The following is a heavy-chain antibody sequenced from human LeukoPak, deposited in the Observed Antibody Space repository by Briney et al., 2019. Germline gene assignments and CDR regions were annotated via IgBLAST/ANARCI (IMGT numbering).Heavy chain of an antibody. V-gene: IGHV3-21*01. CDR1: GFTFSNYA. J-gene: IGHJ4*02. CDR3: ARGGLLSPFDY. CDR2: ISSSSSYI. Sequence: PGGSLRLSCAASGFTFSNYAMHWVRQAPGKGLEWVSSISSSSSYIYYADSVKGRFTISRDNAKNSLYLQMNSLRAEDTAVYYCARGGLLSPFDYWGQGTLVTVSS. D-gene: IGHD3-10*01.